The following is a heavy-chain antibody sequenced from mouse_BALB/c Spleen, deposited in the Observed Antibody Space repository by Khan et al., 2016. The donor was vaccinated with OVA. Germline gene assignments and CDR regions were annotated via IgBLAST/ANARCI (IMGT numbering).Heavy chain of an antibody. CDR3: ARQPYYHYNIMDY. D-gene: IGHD2-10*01. CDR1: GFSLTNYG. CDR2: MWSDGST. J-gene: IGHJ4*01. Sequence: QVQLKESGPGLVAPSQSLSITCTISGFSLTNYGVHWFRQPPGKGLEWLVVMWSDGSTTYNSALKSRLTISKDNSKSQVFLKMNSLQTDDTAMYFCARQPYYHYNIMDYWGQGTSVTVSS. V-gene: IGHV2-6-1*01.